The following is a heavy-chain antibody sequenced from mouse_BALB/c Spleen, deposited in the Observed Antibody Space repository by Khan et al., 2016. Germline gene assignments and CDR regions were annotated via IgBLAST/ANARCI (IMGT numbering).Heavy chain of an antibody. CDR2: ISYSGST. J-gene: IGHJ3*01. Sequence: EVQLQESGPGLVKPSQSLSLTCTVTGYSITSDYAWNWIRQFPGNKLEWMGYISYSGSTSYNPSLKSQISITRDTSKNQLFLQLNSVTTEDTATYFCASSAYYRYDGFAYCGQWTLVTVSA. V-gene: IGHV3-2*02. CDR1: GYSITSDYA. CDR3: ASSAYYRYDGFAY. D-gene: IGHD2-14*01.